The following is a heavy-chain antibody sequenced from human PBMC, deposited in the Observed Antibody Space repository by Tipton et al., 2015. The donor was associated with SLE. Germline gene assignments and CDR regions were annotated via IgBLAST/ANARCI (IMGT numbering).Heavy chain of an antibody. J-gene: IGHJ5*02. V-gene: IGHV4-31*03. CDR2: ISNRGNT. Sequence: TLSLTCTVSGGSIRSDGFYWSWIRQHPGKGLEWIGYISNRGNTYYNPSLKSRVTISVDTSKNQVSLKLTSVTAADTAVYYCARVTWSGYYLLRFDPWGQGTLVTVSS. CDR3: ARVTWSGYYLLRFDP. D-gene: IGHD3-3*01. CDR1: GGSIRSDGFY.